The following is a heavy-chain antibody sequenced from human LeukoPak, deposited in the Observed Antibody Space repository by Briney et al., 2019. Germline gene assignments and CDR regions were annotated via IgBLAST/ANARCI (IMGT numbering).Heavy chain of an antibody. V-gene: IGHV4-39*01. CDR2: IYYSGST. Sequence: PSETLSLTCTVSGGSISSSDYYWGWIRQPPGKGLEWIASIYYSGSTYYSPSLKSGVTISVDTSKNQFSLELRSVTATDTAVYYCARGLTRGYTYGGCFDPWGQGTLVTVSS. CDR1: GGSISSSDYY. D-gene: IGHD5-12*01. J-gene: IGHJ5*02. CDR3: ARGLTRGYTYGGCFDP.